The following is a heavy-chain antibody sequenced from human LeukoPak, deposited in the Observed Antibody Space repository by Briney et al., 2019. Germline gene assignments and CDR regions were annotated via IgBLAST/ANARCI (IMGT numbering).Heavy chain of an antibody. CDR2: INSDGSSI. D-gene: IGHD4-23*01. V-gene: IGHV3-74*01. Sequence: GGSLRLSCAASGFTFSSHWMHWVRQAPGKGLVWVSRINSDGSSISYADSVKGRFTISRDNAKNTLYLQMNSLRVEDTAVYYCARGRPHGNDYWGQGTLVTVSS. CDR3: ARGRPHGNDY. CDR1: GFTFSSHW. J-gene: IGHJ4*02.